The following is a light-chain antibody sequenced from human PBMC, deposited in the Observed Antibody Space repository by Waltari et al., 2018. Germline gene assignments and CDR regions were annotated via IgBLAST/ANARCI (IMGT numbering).Light chain of an antibody. CDR1: SGHSSNV. CDR3: QTGGHGTWV. V-gene: IGLV4-69*01. CDR2: VNSDGSH. J-gene: IGLJ3*02. Sequence: QLVLTQSPSASASLGASVKLTRTLSSGHSSNVIAWLQQQPEKGPRYLMKVNSDGSHSKGDEIPYRFAGSSSGAERYLTIASLQSEDEADYYCQTGGHGTWVFGGGTKLTVL.